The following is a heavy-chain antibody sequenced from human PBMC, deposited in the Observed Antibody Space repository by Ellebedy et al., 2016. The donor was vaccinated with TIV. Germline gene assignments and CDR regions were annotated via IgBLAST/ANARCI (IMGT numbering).Heavy chain of an antibody. CDR3: AKGRGGGSDASAPRYYFDS. V-gene: IGHV3-23*01. CDR2: ISGSGGST. CDR1: GFTFSSYT. Sequence: GESLKISCAASGFTFSSYTMSWVRQAPGKGLEWVSAISGSGGSTYYAGSVRGRFTISRDNSKNTLYLQMNSLRAEDTAVYYCAKGRGGGSDASAPRYYFDSWGLGTLVTVSS. J-gene: IGHJ4*02. D-gene: IGHD3-10*01.